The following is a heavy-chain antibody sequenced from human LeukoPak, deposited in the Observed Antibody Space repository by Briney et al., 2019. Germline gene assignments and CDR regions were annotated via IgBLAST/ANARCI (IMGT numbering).Heavy chain of an antibody. CDR3: ARGFGPDYGSGSAAFDY. D-gene: IGHD3-10*01. J-gene: IGHJ4*02. CDR1: NYTFTSYG. V-gene: IGHV1-18*01. Sequence: ASVKVSCKASNYTFTSYGISWVRQAPGQGLEWMAWINAYNGDTNYAQKFQGRVTLTTDTSTSTAYMELRSLRSEDTAVYYCARGFGPDYGSGSAAFDYWGQGTLVTVSS. CDR2: INAYNGDT.